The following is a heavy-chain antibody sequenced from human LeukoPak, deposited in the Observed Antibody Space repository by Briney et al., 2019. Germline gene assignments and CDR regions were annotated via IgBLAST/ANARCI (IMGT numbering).Heavy chain of an antibody. V-gene: IGHV4-59*01. CDR3: ARAPCGGDCYSAAFDI. CDR2: IYYSGST. Sequence: SGTLSLTCTVSGGSISSYYWSWIRQRPGKGLEWVGYIYYSGSTNYNPSIKSRVTISVDTSKKQFSLKLISVTASDTAVYHCARAPCGGDCYSAAFDIWGQATMVTVSS. D-gene: IGHD2-21*01. CDR1: GGSISSYY. J-gene: IGHJ3*02.